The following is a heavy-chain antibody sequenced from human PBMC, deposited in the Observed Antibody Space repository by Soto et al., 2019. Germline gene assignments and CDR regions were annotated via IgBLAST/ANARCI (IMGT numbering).Heavy chain of an antibody. D-gene: IGHD1-7*01. V-gene: IGHV3-23*01. CDR3: AKNTAGTTYYYYGMDV. J-gene: IGHJ6*02. CDR1: GFTFSSYA. CDR2: ISGSGGST. Sequence: GGSLRLSCAASGFTFSSYAMSWVRQAPGKGLEWVSAISGSGGSTYYADSVKGRFTNSRDNSKNTLYLQMNSLRAEDTAVYYCAKNTAGTTYYYYGMDVWGQGTTVTVSS.